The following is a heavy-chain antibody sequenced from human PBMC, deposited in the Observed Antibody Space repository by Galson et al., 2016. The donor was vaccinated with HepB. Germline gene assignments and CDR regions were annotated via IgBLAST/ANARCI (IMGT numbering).Heavy chain of an antibody. Sequence: ETLSLTCTVSGDPISSYFWSWIRQPAGKRLEWIGRISPSGSTDSNPSLKSQVTMSLDTSKNRLSLKMTSVTAADTAMYFCARDLKAVPGAEEYDAFDIWGQGTLVTVSS. D-gene: IGHD4/OR15-4a*01. J-gene: IGHJ3*02. CDR2: ISPSGST. CDR3: ARDLKAVPGAEEYDAFDI. V-gene: IGHV4-4*07. CDR1: GDPISSYF.